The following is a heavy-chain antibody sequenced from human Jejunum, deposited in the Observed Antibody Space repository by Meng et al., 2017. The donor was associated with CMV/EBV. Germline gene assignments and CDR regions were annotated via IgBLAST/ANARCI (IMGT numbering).Heavy chain of an antibody. CDR2: IYYSGST. D-gene: IGHD1-1*01. Sequence: VSICSISPYYWSWIRQPPGKGLEWIGYIYYSGSTNYNPSLKSRVTISVDTSKNHFSLKLSSVTAADTAVYYCARGGDWNEGGRFDYWGQGTLVTVSS. CDR1: ICSISPYY. J-gene: IGHJ4*02. CDR3: ARGGDWNEGGRFDY. V-gene: IGHV4-59*01.